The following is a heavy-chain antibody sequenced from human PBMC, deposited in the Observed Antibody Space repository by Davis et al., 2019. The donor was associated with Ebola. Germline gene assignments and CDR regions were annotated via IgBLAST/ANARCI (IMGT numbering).Heavy chain of an antibody. CDR3: ARAGPSAQAHY. Sequence: SVKVSCKASGYTFNSHGISWVRQAPGQGLEWVGRIIPILGIANYTQSFQGRVTITADKSTRTAYMELSSLTSGDTAVYYCARAGPSAQAHYWGQGTLVTVSS. CDR1: GYTFNSHG. V-gene: IGHV1-69*04. CDR2: IIPILGIA. J-gene: IGHJ4*02. D-gene: IGHD3-10*01.